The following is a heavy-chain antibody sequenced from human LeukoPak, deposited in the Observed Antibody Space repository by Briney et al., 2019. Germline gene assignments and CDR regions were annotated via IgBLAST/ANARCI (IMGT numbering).Heavy chain of an antibody. CDR3: AKVDCSSTSCLYIGAFDI. CDR1: GFTFSSYG. CDR2: IRYDGSNK. J-gene: IGHJ3*02. Sequence: GRSLRLSCAASGFTFSSYGMHWVRQAPGKGLEWVAFIRYDGSNKYYADSVKGRFTISRDNSKNTLYLQMNSLRAEDTAVYYCAKVDCSSTSCLYIGAFDIWGQGTMVTVSS. V-gene: IGHV3-30*02. D-gene: IGHD2-2*01.